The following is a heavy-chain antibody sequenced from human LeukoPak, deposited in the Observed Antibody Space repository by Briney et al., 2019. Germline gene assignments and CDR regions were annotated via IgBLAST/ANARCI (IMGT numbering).Heavy chain of an antibody. Sequence: ASVKVSCKASGYTFTSYYMHWVRQAPGPGLEWIGIINPSGGSTSYAQKFQGRVTTTRDPSTSTVYMELSSLRSEDTAVYYCARDGEAAAGTSPYWYFDLWGRGTLVTVSS. J-gene: IGHJ2*01. CDR3: ARDGEAAAGTSPYWYFDL. CDR2: INPSGGST. D-gene: IGHD6-13*01. CDR1: GYTFTSYY. V-gene: IGHV1-46*01.